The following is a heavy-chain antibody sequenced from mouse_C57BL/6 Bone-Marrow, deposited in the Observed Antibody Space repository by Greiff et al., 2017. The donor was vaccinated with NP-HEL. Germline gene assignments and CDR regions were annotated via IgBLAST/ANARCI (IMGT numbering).Heavy chain of an antibody. CDR2: IYPRSGNT. V-gene: IGHV1-81*01. J-gene: IGHJ1*03. D-gene: IGHD1-1*01. CDR1: GYTFTSYG. CDR3: ARYGSSYVGYFDV. Sequence: VQLQQSGAELARPGASVKLSCKASGYTFTSYGISWVKQRTGQGLEWIGEIYPRSGNTYYNEKFKGKATLTADKSSSTAYMELRSLTSEDSAVYFCARYGSSYVGYFDVWGTGTTVTVSS.